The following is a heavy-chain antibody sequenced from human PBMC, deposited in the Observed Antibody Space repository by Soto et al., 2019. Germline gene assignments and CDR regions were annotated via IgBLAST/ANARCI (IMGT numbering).Heavy chain of an antibody. D-gene: IGHD6-13*01. CDR1: GFTFSSYA. CDR3: AKDHGRGSSWYGSNDY. V-gene: IGHV3-23*01. J-gene: IGHJ4*02. Sequence: EVQLLESGVGLVQPGGSLRLSCTASGFTFSSYAMSWVRQAPGKGLEWVSAISGSGGSTYYADYVKGRFTISRDNSKNTLYLQMNSLRAEDTAGYYCAKDHGRGSSWYGSNDYWGQGTLVTVSS. CDR2: ISGSGGST.